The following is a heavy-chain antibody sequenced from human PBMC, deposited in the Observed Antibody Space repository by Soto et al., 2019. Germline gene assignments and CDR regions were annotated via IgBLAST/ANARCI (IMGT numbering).Heavy chain of an antibody. V-gene: IGHV1-2*02. Sequence: ASVKVSCKASGYTFTGYYMHWVRQAPGQGLEWMGWINPNSGGTNYAQKFQGRVTMTRDTSISTAYLDMNSLQTEDTAVYYCVREDTGADQLVSAHYWGQGTLVTVSS. J-gene: IGHJ4*02. CDR1: GYTFTGYY. CDR2: INPNSGGT. CDR3: VREDTGADQLVSAHY. D-gene: IGHD2-2*01.